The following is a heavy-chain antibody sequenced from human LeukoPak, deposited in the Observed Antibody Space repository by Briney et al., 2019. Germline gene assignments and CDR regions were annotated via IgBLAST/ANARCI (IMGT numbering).Heavy chain of an antibody. Sequence: ASVKVSCKASGYTFTSYGISWVRQAPGQGLEWMGWISAYNGNTNYAQKLQGRVTMTTDTSTSTAYMELRSLRSDDTAVYYCAKLVAAHDYYYYYMDVWGKGTTVTVSS. CDR1: GYTFTSYG. CDR3: AKLVAAHDYYYYYMDV. J-gene: IGHJ6*03. D-gene: IGHD2-15*01. CDR2: ISAYNGNT. V-gene: IGHV1-18*01.